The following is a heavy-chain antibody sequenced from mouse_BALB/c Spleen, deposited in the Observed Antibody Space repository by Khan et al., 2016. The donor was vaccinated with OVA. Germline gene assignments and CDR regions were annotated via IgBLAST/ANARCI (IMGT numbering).Heavy chain of an antibody. CDR1: GFSLTNYG. D-gene: IGHD2-10*01. Sequence: QVQLKESGPGLVAPSQSLSITCTISGFSLTNYGIHWVRQPPGKGLERLVVIWSDGSTTYNSALKSRLTITKDNSKSQVFLKMNSLQTDDTAIYFCARQPYYHYNVMDYWGQGTSVTVSS. CDR3: ARQPYYHYNVMDY. V-gene: IGHV2-6-1*01. CDR2: IWSDGST. J-gene: IGHJ4*01.